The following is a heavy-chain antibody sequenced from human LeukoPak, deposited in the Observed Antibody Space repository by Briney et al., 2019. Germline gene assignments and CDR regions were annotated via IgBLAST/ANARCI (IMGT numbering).Heavy chain of an antibody. J-gene: IGHJ4*02. Sequence: PGGSLRLSCAASGFTFSSYAMNWFRQAPGKGLEWVSYISSSGSFIYYADSVKGRFTISRDNPKNSLSLQLNSLRVEDAAVYYCARGGSAWSFDHWGQGTLVTVSS. V-gene: IGHV3-21*01. CDR3: ARGGSAWSFDH. CDR2: ISSSGSFI. CDR1: GFTFSSYA. D-gene: IGHD6-19*01.